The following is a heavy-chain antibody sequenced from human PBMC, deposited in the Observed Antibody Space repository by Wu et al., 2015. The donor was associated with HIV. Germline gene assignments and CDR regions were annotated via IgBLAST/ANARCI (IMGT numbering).Heavy chain of an antibody. J-gene: IGHJ2*01. CDR2: FIPISGVA. CDR1: GVGFSNYA. CDR3: AKVAPTRAGYFDL. Sequence: QVHLVQSGAEVKKPGSSVRVSCQASGVGFSNYAINWVRQVPGQGLEWMGDFIPISGVANYAQKFQGRVTISTDDSTSTAFMEMRSLRFEDTAVYFCAKVAPTRAGYFDLWGRGTLVIVSS. V-gene: IGHV1-69*05.